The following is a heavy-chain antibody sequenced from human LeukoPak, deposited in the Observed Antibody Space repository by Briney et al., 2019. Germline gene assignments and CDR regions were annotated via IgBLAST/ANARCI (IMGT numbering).Heavy chain of an antibody. J-gene: IGHJ5*02. D-gene: IGHD2-2*02. CDR1: GYSISSGYH. CDR2: IYHSGGT. Sequence: KASETQSLTCTVSGYSISSGYHWGWLRQPPGKGLEWIGNIYHSGGTYYNPSLKSRVTISVDTSKNQFSLKLNSVTAADTAEFYCARVGCSSPSCYNRGDNWFDPWGQGTLVTVSS. CDR3: ARVGCSSPSCYNRGDNWFDP. V-gene: IGHV4-38-2*02.